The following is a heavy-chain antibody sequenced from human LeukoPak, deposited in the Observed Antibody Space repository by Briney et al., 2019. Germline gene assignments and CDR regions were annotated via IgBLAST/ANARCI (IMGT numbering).Heavy chain of an antibody. J-gene: IGHJ4*02. CDR1: VFTLSSYA. Sequence: GGSLRLSCAASVFTLSSYAMHWGRQAPGKGLEYVSGISSNGGDTHYANSVKGRFTISRDDSKKTLFLQMGSLRVEDMAVYYWVRRTTAGPFDYWGQGTLVTVSS. CDR2: ISSNGGDT. V-gene: IGHV3-64*01. D-gene: IGHD1-1*01. CDR3: VRRTTAGPFDY.